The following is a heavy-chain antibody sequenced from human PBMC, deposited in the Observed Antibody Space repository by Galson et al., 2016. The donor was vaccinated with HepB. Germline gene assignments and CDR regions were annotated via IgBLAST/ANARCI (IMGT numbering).Heavy chain of an antibody. CDR1: GFTFTRYG. V-gene: IGHV3-30*18. CDR3: AKDSLVDAIDHYYGMDV. Sequence: LRLSCAASGFTFTRYGMHWVRQAPGKGLEWVAVISYDGSNKYYADSVKGRFTISRDNSKNTLDLQMNSLRAEDTVVYYCAKDSLVDAIDHYYGMDVWGQGTTVTVSS. CDR2: ISYDGSNK. D-gene: IGHD2-8*01. J-gene: IGHJ6*02.